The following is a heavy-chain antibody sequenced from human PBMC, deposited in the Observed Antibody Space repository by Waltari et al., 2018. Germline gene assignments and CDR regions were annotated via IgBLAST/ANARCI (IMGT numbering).Heavy chain of an antibody. CDR3: TTELYCSSTTCPATFNH. J-gene: IGHJ4*02. Sequence: EVQLVESGGGLVELGGSLRLLWSASTASLQHTWRSWVRPAPGKGLAWVVRVKSRTDSETKDYGAPVKGRFTISRDDSGNTVSLQMNSLRIEDTAVYYCTTELYCSSTTCPATFNHWGQGTLVTVAA. CDR1: TASLQHTW. V-gene: IGHV3-15*01. CDR2: VKSRTDSETK. D-gene: IGHD2-2*01.